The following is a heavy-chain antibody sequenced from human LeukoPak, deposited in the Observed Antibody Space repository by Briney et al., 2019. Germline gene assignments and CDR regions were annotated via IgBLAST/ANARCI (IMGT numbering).Heavy chain of an antibody. J-gene: IGHJ1*01. D-gene: IGHD3-3*01. V-gene: IGHV4-59*01. CDR3: ARVAGYDFWSGYYEH. CDR1: GGSISSYY. CDR2: IYYSGST. Sequence: PSETLSLTCTVSGGSISSYYLSWIRQPPGKGLEWIGYIYYSGSTNYNPSLKSRVTISVDTSKNQFSLKLSSVTAADTAVYYCARVAGYDFWSGYYEHLGQGTLVTVSS.